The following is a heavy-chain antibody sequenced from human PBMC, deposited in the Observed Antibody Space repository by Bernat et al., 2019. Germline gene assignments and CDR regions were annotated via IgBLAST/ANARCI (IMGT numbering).Heavy chain of an antibody. Sequence: EVQLVESGGGLVQPGGSLRLSCAASGFTFSSYDMHWVRQATGKGLEWVSAIGTAGDTYYPGSVKGRFTISRENAKNSLYLQMNSLRAGDTAVYYCARGGATDTMVRGVINGNWFDPWGQGTLVTVSS. CDR2: IGTAGDT. V-gene: IGHV3-13*04. CDR1: GFTFSSYD. CDR3: ARGGATDTMVRGVINGNWFDP. D-gene: IGHD3-10*01. J-gene: IGHJ5*02.